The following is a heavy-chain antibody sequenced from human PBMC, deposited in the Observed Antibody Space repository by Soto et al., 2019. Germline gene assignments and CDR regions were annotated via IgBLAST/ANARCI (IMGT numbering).Heavy chain of an antibody. V-gene: IGHV4-34*01. CDR2: INHSGST. Sequence: PSETLSLTCAVYGGSFSGYYWTWIRQPPGTGLEWIGEINHSGSTNYNPSLKSRVTISVDTSKNQFSLNLTSVTAADTAVYYCARLGGYYQAFDQWGQGSLVT. D-gene: IGHD3-22*01. J-gene: IGHJ4*02. CDR3: ARLGGYYQAFDQ. CDR1: GGSFSGYY.